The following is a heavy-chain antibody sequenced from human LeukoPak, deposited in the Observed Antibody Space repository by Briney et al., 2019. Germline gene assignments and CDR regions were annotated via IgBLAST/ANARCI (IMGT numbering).Heavy chain of an antibody. CDR3: TCFDY. J-gene: IGHJ4*02. V-gene: IGHV3-23*01. Sequence: GGSLRLSCAASGFSFSCYVMSWVRQTPGKGLEGVSAVGTSGANTYYAASVKGRFTIAIDNSRDTLSLQMGSLRAEDTAIYYCTCFDYWGQGTLVTVSS. CDR2: VGTSGANT. CDR1: GFSFSCYV.